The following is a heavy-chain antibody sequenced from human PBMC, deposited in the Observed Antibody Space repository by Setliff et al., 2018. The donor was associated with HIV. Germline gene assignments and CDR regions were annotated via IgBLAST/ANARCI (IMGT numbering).Heavy chain of an antibody. CDR2: INPNSGGA. D-gene: IGHD1-26*01. CDR1: KYTFTGYY. CDR3: ARDPIVGGNNWFDP. Sequence: EASVKVSCKASKYTFTGYYLHWVRQAPGQGLEWMGWINPNSGGAKYAQKFQGRVTMTRDTSISTAYMELSSLRSDDTAVYYCARDPIVGGNNWFDPWGQGTLVTVSS. J-gene: IGHJ5*02. V-gene: IGHV1-2*02.